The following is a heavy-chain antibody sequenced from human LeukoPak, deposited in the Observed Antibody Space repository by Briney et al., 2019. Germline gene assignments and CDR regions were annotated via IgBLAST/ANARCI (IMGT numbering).Heavy chain of an antibody. CDR2: IRYDGSNK. J-gene: IGHJ5*02. V-gene: IGHV3-30*02. Sequence: GGSLRLSCAASGFTFSSYGMHWVRQAPGKGLEWVAFIRYDGSNKYYADSVKGRFTISRDNSKNTLYLQMNSLRAEDTAVYYCAKDPKGTSNWFDPWGQGTLVTVSS. CDR1: GFTFSSYG. CDR3: AKDPKGTSNWFDP. D-gene: IGHD1-1*01.